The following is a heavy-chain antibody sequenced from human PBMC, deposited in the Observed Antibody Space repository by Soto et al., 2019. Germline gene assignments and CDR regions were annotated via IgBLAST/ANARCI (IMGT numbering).Heavy chain of an antibody. Sequence: ASVKVSCKASGYTFTSYYMHWVRQAPGQGLEWVGIINPSGGSTSYAQKFQGRVTMTRDTSTSTVYMELSSLRSEDTAVYYCARTPRGSYYYDSSGYYLLSAFDIWGQGTMVTVSS. J-gene: IGHJ3*02. V-gene: IGHV1-46*03. CDR3: ARTPRGSYYYDSSGYYLLSAFDI. D-gene: IGHD3-22*01. CDR1: GYTFTSYY. CDR2: INPSGGST.